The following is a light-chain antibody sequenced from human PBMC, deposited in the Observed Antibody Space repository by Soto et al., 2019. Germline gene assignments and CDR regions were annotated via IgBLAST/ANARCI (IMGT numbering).Light chain of an antibody. Sequence: DIQMTQSPSTLSASVGDRVTITCRASQSIRHFLAWYQQKPGKAPKVVVYDASNLESGFPSRFSGSGSGTEFTLTISSLQPDDFATYYCQQYDDYWTFGPGTKVDIK. CDR3: QQYDDYWT. J-gene: IGKJ1*01. CDR1: QSIRHF. V-gene: IGKV1-5*01. CDR2: DAS.